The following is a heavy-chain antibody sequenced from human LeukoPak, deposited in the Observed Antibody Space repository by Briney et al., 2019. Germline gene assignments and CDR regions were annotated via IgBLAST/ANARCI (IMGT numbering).Heavy chain of an antibody. J-gene: IGHJ3*02. CDR2: ISASGSST. CDR3: ARDRGIVVVSGLSDAFDI. V-gene: IGHV3-23*01. CDR1: GLTFSSYS. D-gene: IGHD3-22*01. Sequence: GGSLRLSCAASGLTFSSYSMSWVRQAPGKGLYWVSGISASGSSTYYADSVKGRFTISRDNSKNTIYLQMNSLRAEDTAVYYCARDRGIVVVSGLSDAFDIWGQGTTVTVSS.